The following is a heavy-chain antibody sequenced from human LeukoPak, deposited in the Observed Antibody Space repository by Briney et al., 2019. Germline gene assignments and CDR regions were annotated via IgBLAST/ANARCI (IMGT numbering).Heavy chain of an antibody. Sequence: ASVKVSCKASGGTFITYTINWVRQAPGQGLEWMGGIIPIFGTANYAQKFQGRITITTDDSTSTAYMELSSLRSEDTAVYYCATYMLRDNWNVHTFDSWGQGTLVTVSS. CDR1: GGTFITYT. D-gene: IGHD1-1*01. CDR2: IIPIFGTA. J-gene: IGHJ4*02. CDR3: ATYMLRDNWNVHTFDS. V-gene: IGHV1-69*05.